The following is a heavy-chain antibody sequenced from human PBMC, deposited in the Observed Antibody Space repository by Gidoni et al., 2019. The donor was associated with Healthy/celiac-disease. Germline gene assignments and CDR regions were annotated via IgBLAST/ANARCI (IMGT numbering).Heavy chain of an antibody. D-gene: IGHD6-19*01. CDR1: GFTVSSNY. CDR3: ASGSSGWYLCLDY. V-gene: IGHV3-53*01. J-gene: IGHJ4*02. CDR2: IYSGGST. Sequence: VQLVASGGGLIQPGGSLRLSCAASGFTVSSNYMSWVRQAPGKGLEWVSVIYSGGSTYYADSVKGRFTISRDNSKNTLYLQMNSLRAEDTAVYYCASGSSGWYLCLDYWGQGTLVTVSS.